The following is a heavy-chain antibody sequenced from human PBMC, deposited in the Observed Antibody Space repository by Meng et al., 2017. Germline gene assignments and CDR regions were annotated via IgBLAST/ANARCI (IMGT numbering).Heavy chain of an antibody. Sequence: SETLSPTCTVSGGSISSGSNYWSWIRQPAGKGLEWIGRNYTSGSTNYNPALKSRVTISVDTSKNQFSLKLSSVTAADTAVYYCARGASQNLYSSGWSKYYGMDVWGQGTTVTVSS. CDR3: ARGASQNLYSSGWSKYYGMDV. CDR2: NYTSGST. D-gene: IGHD6-19*01. V-gene: IGHV4-61*02. J-gene: IGHJ6*02. CDR1: GGSISSGSNY.